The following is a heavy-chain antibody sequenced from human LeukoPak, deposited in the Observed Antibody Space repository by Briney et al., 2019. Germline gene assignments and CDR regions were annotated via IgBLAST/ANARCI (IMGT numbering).Heavy chain of an antibody. D-gene: IGHD2-2*01. CDR1: GGSISSYY. J-gene: IGHJ5*02. V-gene: IGHV4-59*01. CDR2: IYYSGST. Sequence: PSETLSLTCTVSGGSISSYYWSWIRQPPGKELEWIGYIYYSGSTNYNPSLKSRVTISVDTSKNQFSLKLSSVTAADTAVYYCARDLYWVGYCSSTSCYGFSDINWFDPWGQGTLVTVSS. CDR3: ARDLYWVGYCSSTSCYGFSDINWFDP.